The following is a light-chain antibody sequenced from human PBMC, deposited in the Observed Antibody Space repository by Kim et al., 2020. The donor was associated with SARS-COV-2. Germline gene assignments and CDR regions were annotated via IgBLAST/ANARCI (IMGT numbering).Light chain of an antibody. Sequence: SPRERATHSCRASQSDSSSYGDEDPQNTGQAPKHLICGASSRATGIPDRFSGGGSRTDFTLTISRLEPKDFTVDYCQQYGSSPLTFSQGTKVDIK. CDR1: QSDSSSY. V-gene: IGKV3-20*01. CDR3: QQYGSSPLT. CDR2: GAS. J-gene: IGKJ1*01.